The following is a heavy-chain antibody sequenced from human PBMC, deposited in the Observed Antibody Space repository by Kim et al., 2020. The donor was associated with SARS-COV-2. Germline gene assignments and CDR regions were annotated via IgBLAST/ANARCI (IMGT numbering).Heavy chain of an antibody. J-gene: IGHJ6*01. CDR2: LYSGGDT. V-gene: IGHV3-53*01. CDR1: GLTVSTSY. Sequence: GGSLRLSCAVSGLTVSTSYMSWVRQAPGKGLEWVSVLYSGGDTYYGDSVKGRFTISRDDSKNTLYLQMNSLRAEDTAGYYCARDVMDTAYYYYYGMDVWG. CDR3: ARDVMDTAYYYYYGMDV. D-gene: IGHD5-18*01.